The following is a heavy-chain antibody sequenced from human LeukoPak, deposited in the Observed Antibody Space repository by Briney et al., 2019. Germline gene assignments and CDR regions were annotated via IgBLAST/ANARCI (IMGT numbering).Heavy chain of an antibody. J-gene: IGHJ5*02. D-gene: IGHD6-13*01. V-gene: IGHV3-33*01. CDR1: GFTFSSYG. Sequence: PGGSLRLSCAASGFTFSSYGMHWVRQAPGKGLEWVAVIWYDGNNKYYADSVKGRFTISRDNSKNTLYLQMNSLRAEDTAVYYCARDLHGSWYPNWFDPWGQGTLVTVSS. CDR2: IWYDGNNK. CDR3: ARDLHGSWYPNWFDP.